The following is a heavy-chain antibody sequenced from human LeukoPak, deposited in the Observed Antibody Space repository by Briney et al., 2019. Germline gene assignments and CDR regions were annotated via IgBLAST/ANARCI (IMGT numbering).Heavy chain of an antibody. CDR2: ISSNGGST. D-gene: IGHD5-18*01. V-gene: IGHV3-64*01. CDR1: GFTFGSYA. J-gene: IGHJ4*02. Sequence: TGRSLRLSCAASGFTFGSYAMHWVRQAPGKGLEYVSAISSNGGSTYYANSVKGRFTISRDNSKNTLYLQMGSLRAEDMAVYYCAREGLAVDTAMADKYYFDYWGQGTLVTVSS. CDR3: AREGLAVDTAMADKYYFDY.